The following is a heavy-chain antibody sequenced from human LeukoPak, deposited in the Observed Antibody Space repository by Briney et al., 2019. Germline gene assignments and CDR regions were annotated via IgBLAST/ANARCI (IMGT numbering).Heavy chain of an antibody. CDR2: ISAYNGNT. CDR3: ARVVAVAKDY. J-gene: IGHJ4*02. D-gene: IGHD6-19*01. Sequence: ASVKVSCKASGYTVTRYGISWVRQAPGHGLEWMGWISAYNGNTNNAQKLQGRVTMTTDTSTSTAYMELRSLRSDDTAVYYCARVVAVAKDYWGQGTLVTVSS. CDR1: GYTVTRYG. V-gene: IGHV1-18*01.